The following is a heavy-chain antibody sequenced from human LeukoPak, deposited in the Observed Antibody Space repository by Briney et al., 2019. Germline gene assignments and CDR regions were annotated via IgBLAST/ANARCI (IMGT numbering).Heavy chain of an antibody. CDR1: GFKFDDYA. CDR3: AKDRGSCSGGSCHRDYYGLDV. V-gene: IGHV3-9*01. CDR2: TNWDTNNI. Sequence: PGGSLRLSCAASGFKFDDYAMHWVRQAPGKGLEWVSGTNWDTNNIGYADSVKGRFTISRDNAKNSLYLQMTSQRAEDTALYFCAKDRGSCSGGSCHRDYYGLDVWGQGTTVTVSS. D-gene: IGHD2-15*01. J-gene: IGHJ6*02.